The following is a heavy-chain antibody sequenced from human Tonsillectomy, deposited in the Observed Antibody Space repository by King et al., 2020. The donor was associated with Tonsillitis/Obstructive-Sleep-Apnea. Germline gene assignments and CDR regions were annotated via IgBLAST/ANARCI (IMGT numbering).Heavy chain of an antibody. CDR2: ISGSGGST. Sequence: VQLVESGGGLVQPGGSLRLSCAASGFTFSSYAMSWVRQAPGKGLEWVSAISGSGGSTYYADSVKGRFTISRDTSKNTLYLQMNSLRAEDTAVYYCAKGGITMVRGVIIKPSNYFDYWGQGTLVTVSS. J-gene: IGHJ4*02. CDR1: GFTFSSYA. CDR3: AKGGITMVRGVIIKPSNYFDY. V-gene: IGHV3-23*04. D-gene: IGHD3-10*01.